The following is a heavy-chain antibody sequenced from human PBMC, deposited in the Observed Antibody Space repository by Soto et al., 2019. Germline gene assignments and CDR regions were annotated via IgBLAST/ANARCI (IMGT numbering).Heavy chain of an antibody. CDR2: IIPIFGTA. Sequence: QVQLVQSGAEVKKPGSSVKVSCKASGGTFSSYAISWVRQAPGQGLEWMGGIIPIFGTANYAQKFQGRVTITADEFTSTAYMELRSLRSEDTAVYYCARDPPMITVAGGSVLLCYWGQGTLVTVSS. V-gene: IGHV1-69*01. J-gene: IGHJ4*02. D-gene: IGHD3-16*01. CDR3: ARDPPMITVAGGSVLLCY. CDR1: GGTFSSYA.